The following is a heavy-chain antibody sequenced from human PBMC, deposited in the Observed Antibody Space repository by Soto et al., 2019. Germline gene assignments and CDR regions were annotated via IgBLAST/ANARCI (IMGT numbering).Heavy chain of an antibody. CDR2: IKQDGSEK. CDR1: GFTFSSYW. Sequence: GGSLRLSCAASGFTFSSYWMSWVRQAPGKGLEWVANIKQDGSEKYYVDSVKGRFTISRDNAKNSLYLQMNSLRAEDTAVYYCAGDFPGYCSSTSCYYYYYGMDVWGQGTTVTVSS. J-gene: IGHJ6*02. CDR3: AGDFPGYCSSTSCYYYYYGMDV. V-gene: IGHV3-7*01. D-gene: IGHD2-2*01.